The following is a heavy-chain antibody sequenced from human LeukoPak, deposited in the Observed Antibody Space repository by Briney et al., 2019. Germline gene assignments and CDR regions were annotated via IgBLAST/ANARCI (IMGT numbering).Heavy chain of an antibody. CDR3: AREERESAVTTHNWFDP. J-gene: IGHJ5*02. D-gene: IGHD4-17*01. Sequence: SSETLSLTCAVYGGSFSGYYWTWIRQPPGRGLEWIGSIYYSGSAYYNPSLKSRVTISVDTSKNQFSLKLSSVTAADTAVYYCAREERESAVTTHNWFDPWGQGTLVTVSS. V-gene: IGHV4-34*01. CDR2: IYYSGSA. CDR1: GGSFSGYY.